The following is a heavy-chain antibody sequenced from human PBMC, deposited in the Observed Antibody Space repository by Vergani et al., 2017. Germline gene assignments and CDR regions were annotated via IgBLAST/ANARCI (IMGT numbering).Heavy chain of an antibody. CDR1: GGSISSSSYY. Sequence: QLQLQESGPGLVKPSETLSLTCTVSGGSISSSSYYWGWIRQPPGKGLEWIGSIYYSGRTYNNPSLKSRVTISVDTSKDQFSLKLSSVTAADTAVYYCARAPRTSYYYDSSGFQSHVGAFDIWGQGTMVTVSS. V-gene: IGHV4-39*07. D-gene: IGHD3-22*01. J-gene: IGHJ3*02. CDR2: IYYSGRT. CDR3: ARAPRTSYYYDSSGFQSHVGAFDI.